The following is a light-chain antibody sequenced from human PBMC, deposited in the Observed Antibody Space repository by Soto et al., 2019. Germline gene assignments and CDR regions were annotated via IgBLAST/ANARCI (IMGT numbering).Light chain of an antibody. CDR1: QSIHTS. CDR2: GAS. Sequence: VLTPSQAKLALSAGEGATLSCRASQSIHTSLAWYQQKPGQPPRLVVYGASSRATGIPDRFSGSGSGTDFTLTIRRLDPDDFAVHYCQQYGSSPLTFGQGTKVDIK. J-gene: IGKJ1*01. V-gene: IGKV3-20*01. CDR3: QQYGSSPLT.